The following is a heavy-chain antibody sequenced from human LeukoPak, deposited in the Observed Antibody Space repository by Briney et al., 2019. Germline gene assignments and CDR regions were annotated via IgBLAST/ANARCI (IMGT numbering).Heavy chain of an antibody. D-gene: IGHD3-16*01. V-gene: IGHV4-4*02. J-gene: IGHJ4*02. CDR3: AKNGDFCLEY. CDR1: GGSISRNTW. Sequence: PSETLSLTCAVSGGSISRNTWRSWARQPPGKGLEWIAEIHDSGRTNYNPSLKSRVTISVDKSKNQFSLQLASMTAADTAVYYCAKNGDFCLEYWGQGTLVTVSS. CDR2: IHDSGRT.